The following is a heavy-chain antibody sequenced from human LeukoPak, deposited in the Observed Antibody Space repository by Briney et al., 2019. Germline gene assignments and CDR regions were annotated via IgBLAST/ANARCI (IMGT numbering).Heavy chain of an antibody. D-gene: IGHD2-15*01. CDR2: IYYSGST. V-gene: IGHV4-31*03. CDR1: GGSISSGGYY. CDR3: ARDGSGSGRSYGMDV. J-gene: IGHJ6*02. Sequence: SETLSLTCTVSGGSISSGGYYWSWIRQHPGKGLEWIGYIYYSGSTCYNPSLKSRVTISVDTSKNQFSLKLSSVTAADTAVYYCARDGSGSGRSYGMDVWGQGTTVTVSS.